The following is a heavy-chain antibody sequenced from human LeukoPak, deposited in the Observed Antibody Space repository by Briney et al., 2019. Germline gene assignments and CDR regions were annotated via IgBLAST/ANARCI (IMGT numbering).Heavy chain of an antibody. CDR2: IKSKTDGGTT. CDR1: GFTFSNAW. Sequence: SGGSPRLSCAACGFTFSNAWMSWVRQAPGKGLEWVGRIKSKTDGGTTDYAAPVKGRFTISRDDSKNTLYLQMNSLKTEDTAVYYCTASLYYSGSSSIDYWGQGTLVTVSS. D-gene: IGHD1-26*01. J-gene: IGHJ4*02. V-gene: IGHV3-15*01. CDR3: TASLYYSGSSSIDY.